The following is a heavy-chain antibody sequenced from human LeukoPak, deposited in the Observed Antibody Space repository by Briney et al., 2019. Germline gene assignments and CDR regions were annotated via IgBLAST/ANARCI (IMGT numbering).Heavy chain of an antibody. D-gene: IGHD6-19*01. CDR3: ARDRLLITVAGTVDQ. V-gene: IGHV3-30*09. J-gene: IGHJ4*02. CDR2: ISYDGTNK. Sequence: GRSLRLSCAASGFTFSSYPMHWVRQAPGKGLEWVAVISYDGTNKWYADSVQGRFAISRDNSKNTLYLQMNSLRPEDTAVYYCARDRLLITVAGTVDQWGRGTLVTVSS. CDR1: GFTFSSYP.